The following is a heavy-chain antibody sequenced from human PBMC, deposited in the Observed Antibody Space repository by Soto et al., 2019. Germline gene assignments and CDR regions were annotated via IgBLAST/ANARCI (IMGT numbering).Heavy chain of an antibody. Sequence: PSETLSLTCTVSGGSISSYYWSWIRQPPGKGLEWIGYIYYSGSTNYNPSLKSRVTISVDTSKNQFSLKLSSVTAADTAVYYCASFIAAAGTSWFDPWGQGTLVTVSS. V-gene: IGHV4-59*01. D-gene: IGHD6-13*01. CDR2: IYYSGST. J-gene: IGHJ5*02. CDR3: ASFIAAAGTSWFDP. CDR1: GGSISSYY.